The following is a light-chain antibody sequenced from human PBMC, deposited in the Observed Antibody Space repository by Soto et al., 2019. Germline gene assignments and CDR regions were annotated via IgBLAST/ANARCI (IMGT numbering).Light chain of an antibody. CDR1: QSISSW. CDR2: DAS. Sequence: DIHMTQSPSTLSASVVDIVTITCLASQSISSWLAWYQQKPGKAPKLLIYDASSLESGVPSRFSGSGSGTEFTLTISSLQPDDFATYYCQQYNSYSLTFGGGTKVDIK. CDR3: QQYNSYSLT. J-gene: IGKJ4*01. V-gene: IGKV1-5*01.